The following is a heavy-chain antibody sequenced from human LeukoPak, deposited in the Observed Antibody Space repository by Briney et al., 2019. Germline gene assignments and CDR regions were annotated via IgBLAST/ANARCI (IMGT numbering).Heavy chain of an antibody. CDR3: ARDKEYYYDSSGYGDAFDI. V-gene: IGHV1-69*05. CDR1: GGTFSSYA. D-gene: IGHD3-22*01. J-gene: IGHJ3*02. Sequence: SVRVSCKASGGTFSSYAISWVRQAPGQGLEWMGRIIPIFGTANYAQKFQGRVTITTDESTSTAYMELSSLRSEDTAVYYCARDKEYYYDSSGYGDAFDIWGQGTMVTVSS. CDR2: IIPIFGTA.